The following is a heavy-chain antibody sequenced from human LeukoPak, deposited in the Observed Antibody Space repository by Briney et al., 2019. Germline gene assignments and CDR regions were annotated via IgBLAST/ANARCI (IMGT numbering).Heavy chain of an antibody. V-gene: IGHV4-59*08. Sequence: PSETLSLTCIVSGGSISSYYWSWIRQPPGRGLEWIGYIYYGGSTNYTPSLKSRGTISVDTSKSEFSLKLSSVTAADTAVYYCARGSGPVYFDYWGQGTLVTAST. CDR1: GGSISSYY. CDR2: IYYGGST. J-gene: IGHJ4*02. CDR3: ARGSGPVYFDY. D-gene: IGHD1-14*01.